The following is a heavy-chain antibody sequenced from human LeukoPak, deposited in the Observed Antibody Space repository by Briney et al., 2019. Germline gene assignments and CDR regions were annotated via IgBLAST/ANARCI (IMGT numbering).Heavy chain of an antibody. CDR1: GGTFSSYA. V-gene: IGHV1-69*13. D-gene: IGHD2-2*02. CDR3: ASFGEDIVVVPAAITSGYYMDV. CDR2: IIPIFGTA. J-gene: IGHJ6*03. Sequence: VASVKVSCKASGGTFSSYAISWVRQAPGQGLEWMGGIIPIFGTANYAQKFQGRVTITADESTSTAYMELSSPRSEDTAVYYCASFGEDIVVVPAAITSGYYMDVWGKGTTVTVSS.